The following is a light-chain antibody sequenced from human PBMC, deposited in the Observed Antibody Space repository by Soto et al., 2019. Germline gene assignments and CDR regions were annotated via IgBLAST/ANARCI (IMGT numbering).Light chain of an antibody. J-gene: IGLJ3*02. Sequence: QSALTQPPSASGSPGQSVTISCTGASSDIGSYNFVSWYQQHPDKAPKLLIYDVTQRPSGVPGRFSGSKSGNTASLAVSGLLADAEADYYCTSYAGSNFPVVFGGGTQLDVL. CDR3: TSYAGSNFPVV. CDR1: SSDIGSYNF. CDR2: DVT. V-gene: IGLV2-8*01.